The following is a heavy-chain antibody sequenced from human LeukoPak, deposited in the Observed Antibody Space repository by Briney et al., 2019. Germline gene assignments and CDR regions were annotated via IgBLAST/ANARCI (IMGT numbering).Heavy chain of an antibody. D-gene: IGHD6-19*01. Sequence: PSETLPLTFTVPRDPLSSHHWTSIPQPAAKGLEWIGRIHTNGNPNNNPSLKSRLTLSEDPSNNQFSPKPRSVTAPGPAVLYCAREFVSSGWTGGYNWFDLWGQETLVTVSS. J-gene: IGHJ5*02. CDR1: RDPLSSHH. CDR3: AREFVSSGWTGGYNWFDL. V-gene: IGHV4-4*07. CDR2: IHTNGNP.